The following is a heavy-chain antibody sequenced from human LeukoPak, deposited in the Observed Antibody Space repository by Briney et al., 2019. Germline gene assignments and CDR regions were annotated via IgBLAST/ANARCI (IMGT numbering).Heavy chain of an antibody. J-gene: IGHJ4*02. Sequence: PSETLSLTCTVSGGSISSSSYFWGWIRQPPGKGLEWIGSISFTGSNYYNPSLKSRVTISVDTSKNQFSLKLSSVTAADTAVYYCARRGGTYTFDYWGQGTLVTVSS. V-gene: IGHV4-39*01. CDR3: ARRGGTYTFDY. CDR1: GGSISSSSYF. D-gene: IGHD1-26*01. CDR2: ISFTGSN.